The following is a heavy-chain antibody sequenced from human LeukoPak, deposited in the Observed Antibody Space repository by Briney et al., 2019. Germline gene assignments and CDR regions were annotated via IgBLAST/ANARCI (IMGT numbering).Heavy chain of an antibody. V-gene: IGHV4-59*11. CDR1: GGSISSHY. Sequence: PSETLSLTCTVSGGSISSHYWSWIRQPPGKGLEWIGYIYYSGSTNYNPSLKSRVTISVDTSKNQFSLKLSSVTAVGTAVYSCAMYSSGTFDYWGQGTLVTVSS. CDR3: AMYSSGTFDY. CDR2: IYYSGST. D-gene: IGHD6-19*01. J-gene: IGHJ4*02.